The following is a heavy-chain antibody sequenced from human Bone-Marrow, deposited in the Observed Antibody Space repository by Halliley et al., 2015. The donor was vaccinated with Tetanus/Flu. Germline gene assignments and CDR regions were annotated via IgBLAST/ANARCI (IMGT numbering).Heavy chain of an antibody. J-gene: IGHJ4*02. CDR2: ITSSSTSI. D-gene: IGHD6-19*01. V-gene: IGHV3-21*01. CDR3: ATMYSSGWYAAFDY. Sequence: WVSSITSSSTSIYYADSVKGRFTISRDNAKKSLYLQMNSLRAEDTAVYYCATMYSSGWYAAFDYWGQGTLVTVSS.